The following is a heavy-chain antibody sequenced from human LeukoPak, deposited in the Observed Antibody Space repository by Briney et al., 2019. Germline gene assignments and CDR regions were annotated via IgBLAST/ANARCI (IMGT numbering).Heavy chain of an antibody. Sequence: ASVKVSCKASGYTFTSYAMHWVRQAPGQRLEWMGWINAGNGNTKYSQKFQGRVTITRDTSASTAYMELSSLRSEDTAVYYCARYIAAAGLGYYYYGMDVWGQGTTVTVSS. CDR2: INAGNGNT. CDR3: ARYIAAAGLGYYYYGMDV. D-gene: IGHD6-13*01. CDR1: GYTFTSYA. J-gene: IGHJ6*02. V-gene: IGHV1-3*01.